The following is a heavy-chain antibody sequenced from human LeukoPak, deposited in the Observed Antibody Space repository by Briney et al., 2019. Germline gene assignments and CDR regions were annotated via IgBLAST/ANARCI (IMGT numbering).Heavy chain of an antibody. J-gene: IGHJ4*02. D-gene: IGHD4-23*01. CDR2: IRSDGRQD. Sequence: GGSLRLSCAASGFIFSSYAMHWVRQVPGKGLEWVAFIRSDGRQDYYADSVKGRFTISRDNSKNTLYLQMNSLRAEDTAVYYCAKDKNGGDFDYWGQGTLVTVSS. CDR1: GFIFSSYA. V-gene: IGHV3-30*02. CDR3: AKDKNGGDFDY.